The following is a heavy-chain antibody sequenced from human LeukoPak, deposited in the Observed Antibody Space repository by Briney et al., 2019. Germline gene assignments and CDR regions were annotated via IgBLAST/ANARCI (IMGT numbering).Heavy chain of an antibody. Sequence: GGSLRLSCAASGFTLSDYAMSWVRQAPGKGLEWVSTISDNGGGTYYADSVKGRFTISRDNSKNTLLLQMNSLRAEDSAVYYCAADRERDPSVYYLVGGQGTLITVSS. V-gene: IGHV3-23*01. J-gene: IGHJ4*02. CDR2: ISDNGGGT. CDR1: GFTLSDYA. CDR3: AADRERDPSVYYLV. D-gene: IGHD3-22*01.